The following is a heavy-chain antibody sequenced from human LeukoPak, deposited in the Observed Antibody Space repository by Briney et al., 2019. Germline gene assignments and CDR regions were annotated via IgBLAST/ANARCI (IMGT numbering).Heavy chain of an antibody. D-gene: IGHD3-10*01. CDR1: GFTFSSYG. V-gene: IGHV3-21*01. J-gene: IGHJ2*01. CDR2: ISSSSSYT. Sequence: GGSLRLSCAASGFTFSSYGMHWVRQAPGKGLEWVSSISSSSSYTYYADSVKGRFTISRDNAKNSLYLQMNSLRAEDTAVYYCARDRAVRGVITRNWYFDLWGRGTLVTVSS. CDR3: ARDRAVRGVITRNWYFDL.